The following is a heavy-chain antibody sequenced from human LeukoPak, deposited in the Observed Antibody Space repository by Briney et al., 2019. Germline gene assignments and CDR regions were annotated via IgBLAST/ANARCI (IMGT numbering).Heavy chain of an antibody. CDR1: GFTFSSYA. V-gene: IGHV3-23*01. CDR3: ANDFDY. J-gene: IGHJ4*02. Sequence: GGSLRLSCAAYGFTFSSYAMSWVRQAPGKGLEWVSAISSSGHSTYYTDSVKGRFTISRDNSRNTLYLQMNSLRDEDTAVYYRANDFDYWGQGTLVTVSS. CDR2: ISSSGHST.